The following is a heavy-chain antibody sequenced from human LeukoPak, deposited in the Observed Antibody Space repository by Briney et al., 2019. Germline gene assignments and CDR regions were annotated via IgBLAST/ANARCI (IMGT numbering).Heavy chain of an antibody. CDR1: GDTISISFYY. V-gene: IGHV4-39*07. Sequence: SETLSLTCTVSGDTISISFYYWDWIRQPPGKGLEWIGGIFYSGTTYYNPSLKSRVTMSVDTSKNQFSLKLSSVTAADTAVYYCARDFLQGTRGNTGGSFDYWGQGILVTVSS. CDR3: ARDFLQGTRGNTGGSFDY. D-gene: IGHD3-16*01. CDR2: IFYSGTT. J-gene: IGHJ4*02.